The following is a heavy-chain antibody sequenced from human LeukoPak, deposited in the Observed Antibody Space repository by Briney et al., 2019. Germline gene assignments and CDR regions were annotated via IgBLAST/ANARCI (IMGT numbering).Heavy chain of an antibody. J-gene: IGHJ4*02. Sequence: SETLSLTCAVYGGSFSGYYWSWIRQPPGKGLGWIGEINHSGSTNYNPSLKSRVTISVDTSKNQFSLKLSSVTAADTAVYYCAKGSGIAAAGPLDYWGQGTLVTVSS. CDR3: AKGSGIAAAGPLDY. CDR1: GGSFSGYY. V-gene: IGHV4-34*01. CDR2: INHSGST. D-gene: IGHD6-13*01.